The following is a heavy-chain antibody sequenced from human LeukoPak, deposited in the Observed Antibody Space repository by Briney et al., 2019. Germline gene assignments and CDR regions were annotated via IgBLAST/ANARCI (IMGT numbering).Heavy chain of an antibody. D-gene: IGHD6-13*01. J-gene: IGHJ4*02. CDR2: VYNSGST. CDR1: GGSISRSSYY. CDR3: ARHRRDQQLELFDY. Sequence: MPSETLSLTCSVSGGSISRSSYYWGWIRQPPGKGLEWIGSVYNSGSTYYNPSLKSRVTISVDTSKNQFSLQLSSVTAADTAVYYCARHRRDQQLELFDYWGQGTLVTVPS. V-gene: IGHV4-39*01.